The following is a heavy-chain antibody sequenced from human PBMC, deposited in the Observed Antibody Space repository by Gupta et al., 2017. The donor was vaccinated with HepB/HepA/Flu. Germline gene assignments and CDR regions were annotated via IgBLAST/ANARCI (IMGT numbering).Heavy chain of an antibody. V-gene: IGHV4-39*01. CDR1: GGSISSSSYY. CDR3: ARHGVDFWSGYPFDY. D-gene: IGHD3-3*01. Sequence: QLQLQESGPGLVKPSETLSLTCTVSGGSISSSSYYWGWIRQPPGKGLEWIGSIYYSGSTYYNPSLKSRVTISVDTSKNQFSLKLSSVTAADTAVYYCARHGVDFWSGYPFDYWGQGTLVTVSS. J-gene: IGHJ4*02. CDR2: IYYSGST.